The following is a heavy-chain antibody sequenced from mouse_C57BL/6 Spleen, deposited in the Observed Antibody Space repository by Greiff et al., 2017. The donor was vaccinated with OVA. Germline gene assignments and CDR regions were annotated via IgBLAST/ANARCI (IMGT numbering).Heavy chain of an antibody. CDR1: GYTFTSYW. V-gene: IGHV1-64*01. D-gene: IGHD2-5*01. CDR2: IHPNSGST. Sequence: QVQLQQPGAELVKPGASVKLSCKASGYTFTSYWMHWVKQRPGQGLEWIGMIHPNSGSTNYNEKFKSKATLTVDKSSSTAYMQLSSLTSEDSAVYYCAREGPYYSNYDLKDYWGQGTSVTVSS. CDR3: AREGPYYSNYDLKDY. J-gene: IGHJ4*01.